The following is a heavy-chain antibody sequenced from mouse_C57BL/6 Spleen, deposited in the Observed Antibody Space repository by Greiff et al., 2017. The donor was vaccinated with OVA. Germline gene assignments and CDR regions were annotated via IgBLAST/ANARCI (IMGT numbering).Heavy chain of an antibody. CDR2: IYPGDGDT. J-gene: IGHJ3*01. D-gene: IGHD1-1*01. V-gene: IGHV1-80*01. CDR1: GYAFSSYW. CDR3: ARLGLRLTWFAY. Sequence: VQLQESGAELVKPGASVKISCKASGYAFSSYWMNWVKQRPGKGLEWIGQIYPGDGDTNYNGKFKGKATLTADQSSSTAYMQLSSLTSEDSAVYFCARLGLRLTWFAYWGQGTLVTVSA.